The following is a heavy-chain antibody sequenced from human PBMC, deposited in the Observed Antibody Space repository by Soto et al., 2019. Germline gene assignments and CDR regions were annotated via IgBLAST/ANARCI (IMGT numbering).Heavy chain of an antibody. CDR1: GYTFTSYG. J-gene: IGHJ3*02. Sequence: ASVKVSCKASGYTFTSYGISWVRQAPGQGLEWMGWISAYNGNTNYAQKLQGRVTMTTDTSTSTAYMELRSLRSDDTAVYYCAKDLRTVVTHDAFDIWGQGTMVTVSS. CDR2: ISAYNGNT. V-gene: IGHV1-18*01. CDR3: AKDLRTVVTHDAFDI. D-gene: IGHD2-21*02.